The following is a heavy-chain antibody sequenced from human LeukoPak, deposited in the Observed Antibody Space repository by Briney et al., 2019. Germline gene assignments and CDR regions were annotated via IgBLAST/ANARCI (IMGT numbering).Heavy chain of an antibody. CDR1: GFTVSRNY. CDR2: IYSGDST. CDR3: AKDSPVLTY. Sequence: GGSLRLSCAASGFTVSRNYMSWVRQAPGKGLEWVSIIYSGDSTYYADSVKGRFTISRDNSRNTLYLQMNSLRAEDTAVYYCAKDSPVLTYWGQGTLVTVSS. J-gene: IGHJ4*02. V-gene: IGHV3-53*01.